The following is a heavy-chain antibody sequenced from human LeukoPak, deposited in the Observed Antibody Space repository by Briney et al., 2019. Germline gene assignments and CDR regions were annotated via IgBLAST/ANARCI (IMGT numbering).Heavy chain of an antibody. D-gene: IGHD1-26*01. CDR2: IYEGETT. CDR1: GYFITTGHY. J-gene: IGHJ6*02. Sequence: SETLSLTCTVSGYFITTGHYWGWARQPPGKGLEWIGSIYEGETTYYNPSLKTRLTISLDRSKNQFSLKLSSVTAADTAVYYCAGGIYGMDVWGQGTTVTISS. V-gene: IGHV4-38-2*02. CDR3: AGGIYGMDV.